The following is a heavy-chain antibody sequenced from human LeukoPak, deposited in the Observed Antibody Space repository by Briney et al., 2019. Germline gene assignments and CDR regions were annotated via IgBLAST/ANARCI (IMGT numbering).Heavy chain of an antibody. Sequence: GGSLRLSCAASGFTFSSYSMNWVRQAPGKGLEWVSSISSSSSFIYYADSVKGRFTISRDNARNSLSLQMNSLTAEDTAVYYCASPGSISTGGPIWGQGSLVTVSS. J-gene: IGHJ4*02. D-gene: IGHD3-9*01. V-gene: IGHV3-21*01. CDR2: ISSSSSFI. CDR1: GFTFSSYS. CDR3: ASPGSISTGGPI.